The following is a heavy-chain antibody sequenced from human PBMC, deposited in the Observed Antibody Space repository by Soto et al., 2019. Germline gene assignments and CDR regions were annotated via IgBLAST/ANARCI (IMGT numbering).Heavy chain of an antibody. CDR1: GCSISSGGYS. CDR2: IYHSGSA. V-gene: IGHV4-30-2*01. CDR3: DRGSPTEKVDS. J-gene: IGHJ4*02. Sequence: SETLSLTCAVSGCSISSGGYSWGWIRQPPGKGLEWIGYIYHSGSAYYNPSLKSRVTISVDRSKNQFSLKLSSVTAADTAVYNWDRGSPTEKVDSWGQGILVT.